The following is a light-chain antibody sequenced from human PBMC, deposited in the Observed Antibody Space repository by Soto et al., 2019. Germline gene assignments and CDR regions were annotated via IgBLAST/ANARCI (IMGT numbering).Light chain of an antibody. CDR1: SSDVGSYNL. CDR3: CSYAAGSTPYV. Sequence: QSALTQPASVSGSRGQSITISCTGTSSDVGSYNLVSWYQQHPGKAPKLMIYEGSKRPSGVSTRFSGSKSGNTASLTISGLQADDEADYYCCSYAAGSTPYVFGTGTKVTVL. J-gene: IGLJ1*01. V-gene: IGLV2-23*01. CDR2: EGS.